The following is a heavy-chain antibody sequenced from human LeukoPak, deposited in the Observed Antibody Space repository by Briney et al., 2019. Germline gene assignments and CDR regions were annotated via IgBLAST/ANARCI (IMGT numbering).Heavy chain of an antibody. CDR1: GFTFSSYA. CDR2: IFSGGET. D-gene: IGHD3-10*01. CDR3: ARDTDYYGSGRQGYFDH. V-gene: IGHV3-66*01. Sequence: GGSLRLSRAASGFTFSSYAMSWVRQTPGKGLEWVSLIFSGGETYSADSVKGRFAISKDNSKNTLHLQMNSLRVEDTAMYYCARDTDYYGSGRQGYFDHWGQGTLVTVSS. J-gene: IGHJ1*01.